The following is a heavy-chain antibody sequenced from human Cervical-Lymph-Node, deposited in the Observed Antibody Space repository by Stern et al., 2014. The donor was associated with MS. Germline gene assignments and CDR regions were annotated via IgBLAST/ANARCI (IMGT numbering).Heavy chain of an antibody. J-gene: IGHJ4*02. D-gene: IGHD3-3*01. CDR3: TREYDFWSGYYPDY. Sequence: EVQLVQSGGGLVKPGRSLRLSCTASGFTFGDYAMSWFRQAPGKGLEWVGFIRSKAYGGTTEYAASVKGRFTISRDASKSIAYLQMNSLKTEDTAVYYCTREYDFWSGYYPDYWGQGTLVTVSS. V-gene: IGHV3-49*05. CDR2: IRSKAYGGTT. CDR1: GFTFGDYA.